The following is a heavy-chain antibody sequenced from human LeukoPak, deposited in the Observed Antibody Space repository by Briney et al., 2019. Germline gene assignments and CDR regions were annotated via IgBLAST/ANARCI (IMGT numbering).Heavy chain of an antibody. Sequence: PGRSLRLSCAASGFTFSSYAMHWVRQAPGKGLEWVAVISYDGSNKYSADSVKGRLTISRDNSKTTLYLQMNSLRAEDTAVYYCARGYFDLLSPPRDYWGQGTLVTVSS. J-gene: IGHJ4*02. CDR3: ARGYFDLLSPPRDY. V-gene: IGHV3-30*04. D-gene: IGHD3-9*01. CDR1: GFTFSSYA. CDR2: ISYDGSNK.